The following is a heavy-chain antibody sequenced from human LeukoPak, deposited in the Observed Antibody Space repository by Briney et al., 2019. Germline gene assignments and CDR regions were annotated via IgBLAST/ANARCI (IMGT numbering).Heavy chain of an antibody. V-gene: IGHV3-23*01. CDR2: ISYSGGDT. D-gene: IGHD6-6*01. CDR3: AKRVPYSSSSVYFDS. J-gene: IGHJ4*02. Sequence: PGGSLRLSCVASGFTFSSYGLSWVRQAPGKGLEWVSAISYSGGDTYYADSVRGRFTISKDNSKNTLYLQMNSLRAEDTAVYYCAKRVPYSSSSVYFDSWGQGTLVTVSS. CDR1: GFTFSSYG.